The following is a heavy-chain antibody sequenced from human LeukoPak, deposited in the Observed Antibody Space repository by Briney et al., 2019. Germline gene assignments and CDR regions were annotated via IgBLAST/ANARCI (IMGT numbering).Heavy chain of an antibody. V-gene: IGHV4-61*02. CDR2: IYTSGST. J-gene: IGHJ4*02. CDR3: ARHSFPYYYGSGSHQGGFDY. Sequence: SETLSLTCTVSGGSISSGSYYWSWIRQPAGKGLEWIGRIYTSGSTNYNPSLKSRVTISVDTSKNQFSLKLSSVTAADTAVYYCARHSFPYYYGSGSHQGGFDYWGQGTLVTVSS. CDR1: GGSISSGSYY. D-gene: IGHD3-10*01.